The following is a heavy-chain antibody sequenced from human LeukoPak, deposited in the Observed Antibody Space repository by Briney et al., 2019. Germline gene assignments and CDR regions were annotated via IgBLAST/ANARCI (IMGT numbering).Heavy chain of an antibody. CDR3: ARVGDYGDYFDY. V-gene: IGHV1-69*01. J-gene: IGHJ4*02. CDR2: IIPICGTA. D-gene: IGHD4-17*01. CDR1: GGTFISYA. Sequence: SVKVSFKASGGTFISYAFSGVGQPPAQRVEGMGGIIPICGTANYAQKFQGRVTITADESTSTAYMELSSVRSEDTAVYYCARVGDYGDYFDYWGQGTLVTVSS.